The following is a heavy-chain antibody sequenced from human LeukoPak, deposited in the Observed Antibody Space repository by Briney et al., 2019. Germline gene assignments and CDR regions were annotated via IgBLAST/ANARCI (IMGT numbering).Heavy chain of an antibody. CDR3: ARAVVVRNWFDP. Sequence: SVKLSCNASGGTFSSYAISWVRHAPGQGFEWKGRILPIRGIANYAQECQGRVTITADKSTSTAYMELSSLRSEDTAVYYCARAVVVRNWFDPWGQGTLVTVSS. V-gene: IGHV1-69*04. J-gene: IGHJ5*02. CDR1: GGTFSSYA. D-gene: IGHD3-22*01. CDR2: ILPIRGIA.